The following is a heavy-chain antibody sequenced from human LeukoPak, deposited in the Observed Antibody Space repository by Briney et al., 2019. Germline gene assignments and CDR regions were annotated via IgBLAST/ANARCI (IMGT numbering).Heavy chain of an antibody. Sequence: SETLSLTCTVSGGSISSYYWSWIRQPPGKGLEWIGYIYYSGSTNYNPSLKSRVTISVDTSKNQFSLKLSSVTAADTAVYYCARRVAAVLSFFDYWGQGTLVTVSS. J-gene: IGHJ4*02. D-gene: IGHD6-13*01. V-gene: IGHV4-59*08. CDR2: IYYSGST. CDR1: GGSISSYY. CDR3: ARRVAAVLSFFDY.